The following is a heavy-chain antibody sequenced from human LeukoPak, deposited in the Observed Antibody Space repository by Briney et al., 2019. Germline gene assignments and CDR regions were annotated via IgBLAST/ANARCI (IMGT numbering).Heavy chain of an antibody. J-gene: IGHJ4*02. CDR2: ISGSGGST. V-gene: IGHV3-23*01. CDR1: GFTFSSYG. CDR3: AKAGEGYCSSTSCYGVY. D-gene: IGHD2-2*01. Sequence: PGGSLRLSCAASGFTFSSYGMSWVRQAPGKGLEWVSAISGSGGSTYYADSVKGRFTISRDNSKNTLYLQMNSLRAEDTAVYYCAKAGEGYCSSTSCYGVYWGQGTLVTVSS.